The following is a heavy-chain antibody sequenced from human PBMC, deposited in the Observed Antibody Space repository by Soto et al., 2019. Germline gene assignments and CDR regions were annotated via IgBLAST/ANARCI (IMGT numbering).Heavy chain of an antibody. CDR1: GFIVSDTY. CDR3: AREPIYYRGGSFTITGAAYEI. J-gene: IGHJ3*02. CDR2: ISNRGDT. D-gene: IGHD2-15*01. V-gene: IGHV3-66*01. Sequence: EVQLVESGGGLVQPGGSLRLSCTASGFIVSDTYVNWFRQAPGKGLEWVSVISNRGDTHYADSVRGRFSLSRDISDNALHLQMNNLRVEDTAVYYCAREPIYYRGGSFTITGAAYEIWGQGPMVTVSS.